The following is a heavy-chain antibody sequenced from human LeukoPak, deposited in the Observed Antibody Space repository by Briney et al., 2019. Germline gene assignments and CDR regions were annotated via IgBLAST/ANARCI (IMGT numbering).Heavy chain of an antibody. Sequence: SETLSLTCAVYGGSFNGYYWSWIRQPPGKGLEWIGEINHSGSTNYNPSLKSRVTISVDTSKNQFSLKLSSVTAADTAVYYCARGLPNGYYFDYWGQGTLVTVSS. CDR3: ARGLPNGYYFDY. D-gene: IGHD4/OR15-4a*01. V-gene: IGHV4-34*01. CDR2: INHSGST. CDR1: GGSFNGYY. J-gene: IGHJ4*02.